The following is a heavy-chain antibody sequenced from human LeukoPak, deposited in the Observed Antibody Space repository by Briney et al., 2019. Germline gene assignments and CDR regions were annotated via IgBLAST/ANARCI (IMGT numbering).Heavy chain of an antibody. CDR3: ATDGLSCSRTNCHPYNWFDP. V-gene: IGHV1-69*13. J-gene: IGHJ5*02. D-gene: IGHD2-2*01. CDR1: GGTFSSYV. CDR2: IIPISGTA. Sequence: SVKVSCKASGGTFSSYVINWVRQAPGQGLEWMGGIIPISGTANHAQKFQGRVTITADESTSTAYMELSSLRSDDTAVYYCATDGLSCSRTNCHPYNWFDPWGQGTLVTVSS.